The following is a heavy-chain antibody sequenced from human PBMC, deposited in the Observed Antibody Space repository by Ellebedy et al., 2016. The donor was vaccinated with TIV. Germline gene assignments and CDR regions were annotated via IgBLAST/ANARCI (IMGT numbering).Heavy chain of an antibody. V-gene: IGHV6-1*01. CDR1: GDSLSPDIG. CDR3: ARGWFGSGMGV. D-gene: IGHD3-16*01. CDR2: TYYRSKWNN. Sequence: SQTLSLTCVISGDSLSPDIGWNWIRQSPSRGLEWLGRTYYRSKWNNDYAVSLKSRITINPDTSKNQFSLQLNSVIPDDTAVYYCARGWFGSGMGVWGQGTTVTVSS. J-gene: IGHJ6*02.